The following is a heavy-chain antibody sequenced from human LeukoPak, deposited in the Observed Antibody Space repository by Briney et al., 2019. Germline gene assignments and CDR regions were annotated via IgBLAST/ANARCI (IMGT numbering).Heavy chain of an antibody. D-gene: IGHD3-10*01. Sequence: GGSLRLSCVASGFTFSSYEMTWVRQAPGKGLEWLSYISSSGSTIYYAGSVKGRFTVSRDNAKNSLYLQMNSLRAEDTAVYYCARESGITMLRGAHTPWGQGILVTVSS. CDR2: ISSSGSTI. CDR3: ARESGITMLRGAHTP. V-gene: IGHV3-48*03. J-gene: IGHJ5*02. CDR1: GFTFSSYE.